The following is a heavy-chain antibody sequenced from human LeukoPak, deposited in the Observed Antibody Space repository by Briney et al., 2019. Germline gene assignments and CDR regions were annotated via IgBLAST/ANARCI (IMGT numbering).Heavy chain of an antibody. CDR3: ARYKYSSGWYGDY. D-gene: IGHD6-19*01. CDR2: IYYSGST. Sequence: SETLSLTCTVSGGSISSSSYYWGWIRQPPGKGLEWIGSIYYSGSTYYNPSLKSRVTISVDTSKNQFSLKLSSVTAADTAVYYCARYKYSSGWYGDYWGQGTLVTVSS. CDR1: GGSISSSSYY. J-gene: IGHJ4*02. V-gene: IGHV4-39*07.